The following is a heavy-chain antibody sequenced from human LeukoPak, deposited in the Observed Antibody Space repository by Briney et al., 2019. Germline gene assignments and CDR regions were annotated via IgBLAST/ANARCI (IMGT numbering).Heavy chain of an antibody. CDR2: IYHSGST. V-gene: IGHV4-4*02. D-gene: IGHD6-19*01. CDR3: ASIIAVASYFDY. Sequence: SETLSPTCAVSGGSISSSNWWSWVRQPPGKGLEWIGEIYHSGSTNYNPSLKSRVTISVDKSKNQFSLKLSSVTAADTAVYYCASIIAVASYFDYWGKGTTVTVSS. J-gene: IGHJ4*03. CDR1: GGSISSSNW.